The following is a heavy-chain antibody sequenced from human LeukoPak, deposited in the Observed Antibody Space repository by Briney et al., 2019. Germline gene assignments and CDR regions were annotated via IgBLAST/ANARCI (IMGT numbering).Heavy chain of an antibody. CDR1: GGSISSYY. CDR3: ARSPSTYYYDSSGFLDV. CDR2: IYYSGST. J-gene: IGHJ6*02. D-gene: IGHD3-22*01. V-gene: IGHV4-59*08. Sequence: PSETLSLTCTVSGGSISSYYWSWIRQPPGKGLEWIGYIYYSGSTNYNPSLKSRVTISVDTSKNQFSLKLSSVTAADTAVYYCARSPSTYYYDSSGFLDVGGQGTTVTVSS.